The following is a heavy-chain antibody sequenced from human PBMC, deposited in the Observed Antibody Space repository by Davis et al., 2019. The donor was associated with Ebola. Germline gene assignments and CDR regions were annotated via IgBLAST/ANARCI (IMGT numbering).Heavy chain of an antibody. Sequence: ASVKVSCKASGYTFTSYYMHWVRQAPGQRLEWMGWINAGNGNTKYSQKFQGRVTITRDTSASTAYMELSSLRSEDTAVYYCAKPKVPAAMDEAVVSDAFDIWGQGTMVTVSS. V-gene: IGHV1-3*01. J-gene: IGHJ3*02. CDR2: INAGNGNT. D-gene: IGHD2-2*01. CDR3: AKPKVPAAMDEAVVSDAFDI. CDR1: GYTFTSYY.